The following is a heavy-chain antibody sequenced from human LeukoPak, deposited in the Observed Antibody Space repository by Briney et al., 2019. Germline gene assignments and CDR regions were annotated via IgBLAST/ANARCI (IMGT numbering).Heavy chain of an antibody. CDR1: GVNFEDVG. D-gene: IGHD1-26*01. J-gene: IGHJ4*02. V-gene: IGHV3-20*04. CDR3: ARGALISGSSHFDY. Sequence: SWRSMRLSWGASGVNFEDVGMGWVRQAPRKGLEWVSGINWNGGSTGYADSVKGRFTISRDNAKNSLYLQMNSLRAEDTALYYCARGALISGSSHFDYWGQGTLVTVSS. CDR2: INWNGGST.